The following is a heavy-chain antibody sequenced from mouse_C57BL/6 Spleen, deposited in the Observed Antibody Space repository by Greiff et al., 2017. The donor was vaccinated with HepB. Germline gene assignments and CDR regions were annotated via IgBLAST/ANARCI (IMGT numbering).Heavy chain of an antibody. CDR3: ARRGFISDY. Sequence: EVQRVESGPELVKPGASVKISCKASGYSFTGYYMHWVKQSSEKSLEWIGEINPSTGGTSYNQKFKGKATLTVDKSSSTAYMQLKSLTSEDSAVYYCARRGFISDYWGQGTTLTVSS. J-gene: IGHJ2*01. CDR1: GYSFTGYY. D-gene: IGHD1-1*01. CDR2: INPSTGGT. V-gene: IGHV1-43*01.